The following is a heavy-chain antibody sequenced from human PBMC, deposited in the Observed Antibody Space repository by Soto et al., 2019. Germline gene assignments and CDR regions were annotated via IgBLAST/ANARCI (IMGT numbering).Heavy chain of an antibody. J-gene: IGHJ5*02. CDR2: IYYSGST. V-gene: IGHV4-31*03. Sequence: QVQLQESGPGLVKPSQTLSLTCTVSGGSISSGGYYWSWIRQHPGKGLEWIGYIYYSGSTYYNPSLKSRVTISVDTSKNQFSLKLSSVTAADTAVYYCARGRSQSLFMEWLFNENWFDPWGQGILVTVSS. CDR1: GGSISSGGYY. D-gene: IGHD3-3*01. CDR3: ARGRSQSLFMEWLFNENWFDP.